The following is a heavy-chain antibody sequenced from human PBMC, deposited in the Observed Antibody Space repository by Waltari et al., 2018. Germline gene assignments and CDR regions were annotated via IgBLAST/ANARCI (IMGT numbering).Heavy chain of an antibody. CDR3: ARVYDSSGYYWRGFDY. CDR1: GGSISSYY. V-gene: IGHV4-59*01. J-gene: IGHJ4*02. D-gene: IGHD3-22*01. CDR2: IYYSGST. Sequence: QVQLQESGPGLVKPSENLSLPCTVSGGSISSYYWSWIGRPPGKGVGWIGYIYYSGSTNYNPSLKSRVTISVDTSKNQFSLKLSSATAADTAVYYCARVYDSSGYYWRGFDYWGQGTLVTVSS.